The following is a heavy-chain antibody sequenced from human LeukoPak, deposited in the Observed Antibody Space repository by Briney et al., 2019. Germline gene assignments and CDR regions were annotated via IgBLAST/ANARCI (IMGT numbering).Heavy chain of an antibody. J-gene: IGHJ1*01. CDR3: ARESAAGTCVH. Sequence: GGSLRLSCAASGFTFSSYDMHWVRQAPGQGLEWVAVLWYDGNNRYYADSVKGRFTISRDNSKNTLYLQMNSLRAEDTAVYYCARESAAGTCVHWGQSTRLTVSS. V-gene: IGHV3-33*08. CDR1: GFTFSSYD. CDR2: LWYDGNNR. D-gene: IGHD6-13*01.